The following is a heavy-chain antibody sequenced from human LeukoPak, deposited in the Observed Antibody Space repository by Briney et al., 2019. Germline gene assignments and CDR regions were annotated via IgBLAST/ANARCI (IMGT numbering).Heavy chain of an antibody. CDR1: GFTFSSYA. Sequence: GRSLRLSCAASGFTFSSYAMHWVRQAPGKGLEWVAVISYDGSNKYYADSVKGRLTISRDNSKNTLYLQMNSLRAEDTAVYYCARDDEVIADYWGQGTLVTVSS. V-gene: IGHV3-30-3*01. J-gene: IGHJ4*02. CDR2: ISYDGSNK. D-gene: IGHD3-16*02. CDR3: ARDDEVIADY.